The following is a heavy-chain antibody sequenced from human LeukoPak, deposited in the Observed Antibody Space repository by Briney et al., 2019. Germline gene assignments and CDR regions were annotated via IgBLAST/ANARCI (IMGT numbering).Heavy chain of an antibody. CDR3: ARVCKKTAYYFDY. Sequence: GGSLRLSCSASGFAFGNFEMNWVRQAPGKGLEWLSYINSRGSTMYYADSVKGRFTISRDNAKNSLYLQMNSLRAEDTAVYYCARVCKKTAYYFDYWGQGTLVTASS. J-gene: IGHJ4*02. CDR2: INSRGSTM. D-gene: IGHD2/OR15-2a*01. CDR1: GFAFGNFE. V-gene: IGHV3-48*03.